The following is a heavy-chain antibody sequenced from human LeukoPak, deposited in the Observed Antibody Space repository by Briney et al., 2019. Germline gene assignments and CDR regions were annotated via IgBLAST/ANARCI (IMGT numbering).Heavy chain of an antibody. CDR1: GFSFSSYS. D-gene: IGHD2-15*01. V-gene: IGHV3-21*01. CDR2: IRGSSSYM. Sequence: GGSLRLSCAGSGFSFSSYSLNWVRQAPGKGLEWVSFIRGSSSYMYYADSVKGRFTISRDNAKNSLYLQMNNLRAEDTAVYYCAREGVGYYLDQWGQGTLVTVSS. J-gene: IGHJ4*02. CDR3: AREGVGYYLDQ.